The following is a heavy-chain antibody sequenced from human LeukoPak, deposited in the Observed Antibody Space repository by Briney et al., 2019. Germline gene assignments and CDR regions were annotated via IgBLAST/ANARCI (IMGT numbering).Heavy chain of an antibody. CDR2: ISAYNGNT. D-gene: IGHD3-16*02. J-gene: IGHJ4*02. CDR1: GYTFTSYG. CDR3: ARGPIGGVIVSFRY. Sequence: ASVKVSCKASGYTFTSYGISWVRQAPGQGLEWMGWISAYNGNTNYAQKLQGRVTMTTDTSTSTAYMELRSLRSDDTAVYCCARGPIGGVIVSFRYWGQGTLVTVSS. V-gene: IGHV1-18*01.